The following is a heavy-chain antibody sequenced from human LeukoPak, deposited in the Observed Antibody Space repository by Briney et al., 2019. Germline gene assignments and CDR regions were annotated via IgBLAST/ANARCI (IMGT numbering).Heavy chain of an antibody. J-gene: IGHJ3*02. CDR2: ISWNSGSI. D-gene: IGHD6-13*01. V-gene: IGHV3-9*03. CDR3: AKGGVYSSSWYGYDAFDI. CDR1: GFTFDDYA. Sequence: PGGSLRLSCAASGFTFDDYAMHWVRQAPGKGLEWVSGISWNSGSIGYADSVKGRFTISRDNAKNSLYLQMNSLRAEDMALYYCAKGGVYSSSWYGYDAFDIWGQGTMVTVSS.